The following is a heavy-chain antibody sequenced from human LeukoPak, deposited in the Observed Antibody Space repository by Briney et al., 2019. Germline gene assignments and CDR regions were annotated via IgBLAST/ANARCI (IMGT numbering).Heavy chain of an antibody. D-gene: IGHD6-19*01. CDR2: ISSSSVTT. CDR1: GFIFSHFS. CDR3: ARGSLPSGPLIDY. J-gene: IGHJ4*02. V-gene: IGHV3-48*02. Sequence: PGGSLRLSCAASGFIFSHFSMNWGRQAPGEGLEWLSYISSSSVTTYYTDSVKGRFTVSRDNAKESLNLQMNSLREEDTAIYYCARGSLPSGPLIDYWGQGTLVTVSS.